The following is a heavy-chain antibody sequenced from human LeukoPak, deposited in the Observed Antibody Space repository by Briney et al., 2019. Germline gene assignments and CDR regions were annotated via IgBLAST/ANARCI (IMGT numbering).Heavy chain of an antibody. Sequence: GGSLRLSCAASGFTFDDYTMHWVRQAPGKGLEWVSLISWDGGSTYYADSVKGRFTISRDNSKNSLYLQMNSLRAEDTALYYCAKDFTMVRGTQYLDYWGQGTLVTVSS. CDR2: ISWDGGST. J-gene: IGHJ4*02. CDR1: GFTFDDYT. D-gene: IGHD3-10*01. V-gene: IGHV3-43*01. CDR3: AKDFTMVRGTQYLDY.